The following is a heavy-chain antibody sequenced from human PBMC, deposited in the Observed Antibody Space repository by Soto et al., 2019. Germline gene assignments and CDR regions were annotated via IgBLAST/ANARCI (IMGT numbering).Heavy chain of an antibody. CDR1: GYTFASYY. D-gene: IGHD6-13*01. CDR3: ARDWLSSSWYSFYFDY. CDR2: INPSGGST. V-gene: IGHV1-46*03. J-gene: IGHJ4*02. Sequence: GASVKVSCKASGYTFASYYMHWVRQAPGQGLEWMGIINPSGGSTSYAQKFQGRVTMTRDTSTSTVYMELSSLRSEDTAVYYCARDWLSSSWYSFYFDYWGQGTLVTVS.